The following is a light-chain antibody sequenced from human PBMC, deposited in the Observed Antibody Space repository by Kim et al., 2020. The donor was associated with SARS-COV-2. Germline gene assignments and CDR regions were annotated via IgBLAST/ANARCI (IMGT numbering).Light chain of an antibody. CDR3: QQYNTYSWT. CDR1: QSISSW. CDR2: KAS. J-gene: IGKJ1*01. Sequence: ASVGDRITITCRASQSISSWLAWYQQKPGKAPKLLINKASNLQSGVPSTFSGSGSGTEFTLTISSLQPDDFATYYCQQYNTYSWTFGQGTKVDIK. V-gene: IGKV1-5*03.